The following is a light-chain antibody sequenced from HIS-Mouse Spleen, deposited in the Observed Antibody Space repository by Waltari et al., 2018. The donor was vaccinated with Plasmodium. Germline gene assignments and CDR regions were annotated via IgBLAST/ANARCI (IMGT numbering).Light chain of an antibody. J-gene: IGLJ3*02. Sequence: QSALTQPRPVSGSPGLSVPISCPGTRSAAGGYTYVSWYKQNPGKAPKLMIYYVSQRPSGVPDRFSGSKSGNTASLTISGLQAEDEADYYCCSYAGSYTWVFGGGTKLTVL. CDR3: CSYAGSYTWV. CDR2: YVS. V-gene: IGLV2-11*01. CDR1: RSAAGGYTY.